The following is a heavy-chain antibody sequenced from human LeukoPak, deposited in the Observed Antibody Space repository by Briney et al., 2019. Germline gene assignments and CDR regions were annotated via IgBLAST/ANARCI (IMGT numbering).Heavy chain of an antibody. CDR2: INTNTGNP. CDR3: TLGSY. CDR1: GYSFTNYV. V-gene: IGHV7-4-1*02. Sequence: ASVKVSCKASGYSFTNYVINWLRQAPGQGLEWMGWINTNTGNPSYARDFTGRFVFSLDTSVNSAFLQINNLKAEDTAFYYCTLGSYWGQGTLVTVSS. D-gene: IGHD3-10*01. J-gene: IGHJ4*02.